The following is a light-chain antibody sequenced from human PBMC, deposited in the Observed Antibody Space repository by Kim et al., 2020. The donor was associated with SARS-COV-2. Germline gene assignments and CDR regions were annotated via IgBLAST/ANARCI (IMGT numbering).Light chain of an antibody. Sequence: QSITISCTGTSSDVDDYNYVSWYQQHPGKAPQLMIYEVTKRPSGVSYRFSGSKSGNTASLTISGLQAEDEADYYCSSYTRSSGLMVFGGGTQLTVL. CDR1: SSDVDDYNY. J-gene: IGLJ3*02. CDR2: EVT. CDR3: SSYTRSSGLMV. V-gene: IGLV2-14*01.